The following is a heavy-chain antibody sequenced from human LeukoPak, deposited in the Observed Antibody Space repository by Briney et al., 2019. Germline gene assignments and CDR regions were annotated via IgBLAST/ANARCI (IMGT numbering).Heavy chain of an antibody. CDR3: ARDMDYYGSGNYFNSRWFDP. J-gene: IGHJ5*02. CDR2: TYYRSKWYN. D-gene: IGHD3-10*01. CDR1: GDSVSNNSVA. Sequence: SQTLSLTCAISGDSVSNNSVAWNWIRHSPSRGLEWLGRTYYRSKWYNDYAVSVKSRITINPETAKNQSSLQLNSVTPEDTAAYYCARDMDYYGSGNYFNSRWFDPWGQGTLVTVSS. V-gene: IGHV6-1*01.